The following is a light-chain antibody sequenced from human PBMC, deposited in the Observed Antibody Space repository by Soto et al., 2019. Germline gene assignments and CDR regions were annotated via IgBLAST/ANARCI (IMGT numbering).Light chain of an antibody. J-gene: IGKJ2*01. Sequence: DIQMTQSPSTLSASLGDRVTIICRASRSVDKWLAWYQQKSGKAPKLLIYEASHLQSGVPSRFGGSGSGTEFTLTISSLQPEDFATYYCQQANSFPYTFGQGTKLEIK. CDR1: RSVDKW. V-gene: IGKV1-5*02. CDR3: QQANSFPYT. CDR2: EAS.